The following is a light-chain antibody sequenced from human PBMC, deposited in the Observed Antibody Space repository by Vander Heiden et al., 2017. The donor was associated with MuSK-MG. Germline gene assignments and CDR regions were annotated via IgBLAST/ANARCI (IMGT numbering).Light chain of an antibody. CDR3: QQGYTKLLT. Sequence: DIQMTQSPSSLSASVGDRVTIICRATQNIGNYLNWYQQKVGKAPQLLIYAATRLQSGVPSRFSSSGSGTEFTLSISSLQREDFATYYCQQGYTKLLTFGGGTKVEIK. V-gene: IGKV1-39*01. J-gene: IGKJ4*01. CDR1: QNIGNY. CDR2: AAT.